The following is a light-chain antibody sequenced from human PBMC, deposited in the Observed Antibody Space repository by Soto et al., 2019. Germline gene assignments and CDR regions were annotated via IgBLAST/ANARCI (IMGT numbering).Light chain of an antibody. V-gene: IGKV3-20*01. Sequence: EIVLTQSPGTLSLSPGERATLSCRASQSVRSTYLAWYQQKPGQAPRLLIHGASSRATGIPDRFSGSGSGTDFTLTISRLEPEDFAVYYCQHYSSSLSITFA. CDR2: GAS. J-gene: IGKJ5*01. CDR3: QHYSSSLSIT. CDR1: QSVRSTY.